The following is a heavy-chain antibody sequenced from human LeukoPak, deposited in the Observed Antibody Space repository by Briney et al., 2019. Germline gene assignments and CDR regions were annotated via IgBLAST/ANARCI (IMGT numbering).Heavy chain of an antibody. CDR3: ARRDCTSTTCYAGSYYFDY. D-gene: IGHD2-2*01. J-gene: IGHJ4*02. CDR2: IYYSGSS. Sequence: SETLSLTCSVFGGSISSSNYYWGWIRQPPGKGLEWIGSIYYSGSSYYNPSLKSRVTISVDTSKNQFSLKLTSVTAADTAVYYCARRDCTSTTCYAGSYYFDYWGQGTLVTVSS. CDR1: GGSISSSNYY. V-gene: IGHV4-39*01.